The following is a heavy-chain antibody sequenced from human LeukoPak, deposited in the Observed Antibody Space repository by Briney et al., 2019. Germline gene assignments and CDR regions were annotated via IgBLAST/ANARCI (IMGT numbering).Heavy chain of an antibody. CDR1: GFTFSIYA. V-gene: IGHV3-30-3*01. Sequence: GGSLRLSCAASGFTFSIYAMHGVRQAPGGGREWVAVISYDGSNKYYADSVKGRFTISRDNSKNTLYLQMNSLRAEDTAVYYCARVFKAAAFDYWGQGTLVTVSS. D-gene: IGHD6-13*01. CDR3: ARVFKAAAFDY. J-gene: IGHJ4*02. CDR2: ISYDGSNK.